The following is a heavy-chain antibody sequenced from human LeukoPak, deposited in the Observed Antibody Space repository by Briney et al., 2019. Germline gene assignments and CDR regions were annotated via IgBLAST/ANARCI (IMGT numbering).Heavy chain of an antibody. D-gene: IGHD6-19*01. CDR1: GGSISSYY. V-gene: IGHV4-4*07. CDR2: IYTSGST. CDR3: ARAEYSSGSVPFDY. Sequence: PSKTLSLTCTVSGGSISSYYWSWIRQPAGKGLEWIGRIYTSGSTNYNPSLKSRVTMSVDTSKNQFSLKLSSVTAADTAVYYCARAEYSSGSVPFDYWGQGTLVTVSS. J-gene: IGHJ4*02.